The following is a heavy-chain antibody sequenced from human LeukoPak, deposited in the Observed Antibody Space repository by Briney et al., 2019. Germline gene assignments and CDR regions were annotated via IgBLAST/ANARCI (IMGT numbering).Heavy chain of an antibody. D-gene: IGHD6-19*01. Sequence: SETLSLTCTVSGGSISSYYWSWIRQPPGKGLEWIGYIYYSGSTNYNPSLKSRVTISVDTSKNQFSLKLSSVTAADTAVYYCARHSGQWLGRTVLSRMGFFDYWGQGTLVTVSS. CDR1: GGSISSYY. CDR3: ARHSGQWLGRTVLSRMGFFDY. J-gene: IGHJ4*02. V-gene: IGHV4-59*08. CDR2: IYYSGST.